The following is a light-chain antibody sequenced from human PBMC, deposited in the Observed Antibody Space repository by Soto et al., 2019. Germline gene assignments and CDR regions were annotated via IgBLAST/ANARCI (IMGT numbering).Light chain of an antibody. J-gene: IGLJ1*01. V-gene: IGLV2-14*01. CDR3: SSYTSISTYV. CDR2: DVT. CDR1: SSDVGGYTF. Sequence: QSALTQPASVSGSPGQSITISCTGTSSDVGGYTFVSWYQQHPDKAPKLMIYDVTNRPSGVSNRFSGSKSGNTASLTISGLQAEDEADYDCSSYTSISTYVFGTGTKLTVL.